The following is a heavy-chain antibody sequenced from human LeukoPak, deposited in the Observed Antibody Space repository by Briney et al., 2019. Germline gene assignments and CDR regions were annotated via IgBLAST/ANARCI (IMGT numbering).Heavy chain of an antibody. CDR3: AKGKQWLVYAFDI. D-gene: IGHD6-19*01. CDR2: ISYDGSNK. Sequence: GGSLGLSCAASGFTFSSYGMHWVRQAPGKGLEWVAVISYDGSNKYYADSVKGRFTISRDNSKNTLYLQMNSLRAEDTAVYYCAKGKQWLVYAFDIWGQGTMVTVSS. V-gene: IGHV3-30*18. J-gene: IGHJ3*02. CDR1: GFTFSSYG.